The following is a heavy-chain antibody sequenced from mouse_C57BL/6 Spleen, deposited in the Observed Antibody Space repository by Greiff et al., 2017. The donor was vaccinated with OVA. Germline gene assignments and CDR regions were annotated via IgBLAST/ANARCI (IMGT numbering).Heavy chain of an antibody. CDR2: IDPSDSET. Sequence: VQLQQPGAELVRPGSSVKLSCKASGYTFTSYWMHWVKQRPIQGLEWIGNIDPSDSETHYNQKFKDKATLTVDKSSSTAYMQLSSLTSEDSAVYYCARRKGDSSGYFDYWGQGTTLTVSS. V-gene: IGHV1-52*01. CDR3: ARRKGDSSGYFDY. J-gene: IGHJ2*01. D-gene: IGHD3-2*02. CDR1: GYTFTSYW.